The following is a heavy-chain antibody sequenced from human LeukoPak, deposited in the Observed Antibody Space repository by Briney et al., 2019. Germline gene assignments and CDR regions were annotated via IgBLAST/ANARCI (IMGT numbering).Heavy chain of an antibody. J-gene: IGHJ6*03. CDR3: AKDGVVTAILSPSAPTNYYMDV. Sequence: PGGSLRLSCAASGFNFNIYEMNWVRQAPGKGLEWVAVISYDGSNKYYADSVKGRFTISRDNSKNTLYLQMNSLRAEDTAVYYCAKDGVVTAILSPSAPTNYYMDVWGKGTTVTVSS. CDR2: ISYDGSNK. D-gene: IGHD2-21*02. V-gene: IGHV3-30*18. CDR1: GFNFNIYE.